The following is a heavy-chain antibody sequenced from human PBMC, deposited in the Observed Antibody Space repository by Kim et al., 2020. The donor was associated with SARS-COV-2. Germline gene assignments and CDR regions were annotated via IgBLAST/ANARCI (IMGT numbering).Heavy chain of an antibody. CDR1: GGSFSGYY. Sequence: SETLSLTCAVYGGSFSGYYWSWIRQPPGKGLEWIGEINHSGSTNYNPSLKSRVTISVDTSKNQFSLKLSSVTAADTAVYYCARLHRSGWYFGGRPGVSDWGQGTLVTVSS. D-gene: IGHD6-19*01. V-gene: IGHV4-34*01. CDR2: INHSGST. J-gene: IGHJ4*02. CDR3: ARLHRSGWYFGGRPGVSD.